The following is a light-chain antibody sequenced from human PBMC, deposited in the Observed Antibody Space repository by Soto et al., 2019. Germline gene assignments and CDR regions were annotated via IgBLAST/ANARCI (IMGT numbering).Light chain of an antibody. Sequence: AIQMTQSPSSLSASVGDRVTITCRASQVIGNDLGWYQQRPGRAPRLLIYAASSLQSGVPSRFSGSGSGTDFTLTISSLQPEDFATYYCLQDYNYPWTFGPGTKVEIK. V-gene: IGKV1-6*01. CDR1: QVIGND. J-gene: IGKJ1*01. CDR3: LQDYNYPWT. CDR2: AAS.